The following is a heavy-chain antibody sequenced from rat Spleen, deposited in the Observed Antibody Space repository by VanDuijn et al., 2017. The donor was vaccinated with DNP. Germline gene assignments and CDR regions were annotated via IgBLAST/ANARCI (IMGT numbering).Heavy chain of an antibody. Sequence: EVQLVESGGGLVQPGNSLKLSCAASGFIFSDYNMAWVRQAPTKGLEWVATIINDGKRTYYSNSVKGRFTVSRENAKSTLYLQTDSLRSEDTATYYCTTLNFYASLSEYFDYWGQGVMVTVSS. CDR3: TTLNFYASLSEYFDY. D-gene: IGHD1-12*01. CDR1: GFIFSDYN. J-gene: IGHJ2*01. V-gene: IGHV5S10*01. CDR2: IINDGKRT.